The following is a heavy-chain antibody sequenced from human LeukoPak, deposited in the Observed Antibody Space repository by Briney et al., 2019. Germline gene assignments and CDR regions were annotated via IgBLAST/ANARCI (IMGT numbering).Heavy chain of an antibody. J-gene: IGHJ3*02. CDR2: MSYGGTP. CDR1: GGSFSTISYY. V-gene: IGHV4-39*01. D-gene: IGHD4-11*01. Sequence: PLETLSLTCTVSGGSFSTISYYWGWIRQPPGKGLEWIGSMSYGGTPFYNPSLRSRVTIPVDTSRNHFSLKLISVTAADTAVYHCARQAIQYLSDPFDIWGQGTMVTVSS. CDR3: ARQAIQYLSDPFDI.